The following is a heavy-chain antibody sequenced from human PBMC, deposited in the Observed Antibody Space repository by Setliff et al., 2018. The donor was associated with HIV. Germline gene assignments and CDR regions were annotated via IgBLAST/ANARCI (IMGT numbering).Heavy chain of an antibody. Sequence: SETLSLTCAVYGGAFSGYYWNWIRQPPGKGLEWIGEIDHSGSTNYNPSLKSRVTISVDTSKNRFSLKLRSVTAADTAVYYCARGSPAHTGLFPYWGQGTLVTVSS. V-gene: IGHV4-34*01. J-gene: IGHJ4*02. D-gene: IGHD3-16*01. CDR1: GGAFSGYY. CDR3: ARGSPAHTGLFPY. CDR2: IDHSGST.